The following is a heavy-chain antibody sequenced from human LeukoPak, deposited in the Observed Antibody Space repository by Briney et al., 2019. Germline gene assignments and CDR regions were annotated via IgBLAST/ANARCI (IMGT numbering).Heavy chain of an antibody. CDR3: ARYSEVLYYVDV. Sequence: GGSLRLSCAASGFTFSSYAMSWVRQAPGKGLEWVSIIFGSGDTTYYADSVKGRFTISRDDAKKSLDLQMNSLRAEDTAVYFCARYSEVLYYVDVWGAGTTVIVSS. J-gene: IGHJ6*03. CDR1: GFTFSSYA. CDR2: IFGSGDTT. V-gene: IGHV3-23*01. D-gene: IGHD2-15*01.